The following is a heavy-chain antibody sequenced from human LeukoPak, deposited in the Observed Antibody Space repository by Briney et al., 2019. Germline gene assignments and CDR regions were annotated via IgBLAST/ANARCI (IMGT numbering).Heavy chain of an antibody. J-gene: IGHJ4*02. CDR1: GGSISSHY. CDR2: IYYSGST. V-gene: IGHV4-59*11. Sequence: SETLSLTCTVSGGSISSHYWSWIRQPPGKGLEWIGYIYYSGSTNYNPSLKSRVTISVDTSKNQFSLKLSSVTAADTAVCYCAAQKVGATSGVDYWGQGTLVTVSS. D-gene: IGHD1-26*01. CDR3: AAQKVGATSGVDY.